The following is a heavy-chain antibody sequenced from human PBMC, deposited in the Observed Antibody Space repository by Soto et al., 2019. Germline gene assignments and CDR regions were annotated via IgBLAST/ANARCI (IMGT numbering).Heavy chain of an antibody. CDR1: GGSISSGGYY. D-gene: IGHD2-2*01. CDR3: ARVGRIVVVPAVPGWFDP. V-gene: IGHV4-31*03. Sequence: TLSLTCTVPGGSISSGGYYWSWIRQHPGKGLEWIGYIYYSGSTYYNPSLKSRVTISVDTSKNQFSLKLSSVTAADTAVYYCARVGRIVVVPAVPGWFDPWGQGTLVTVSS. J-gene: IGHJ5*02. CDR2: IYYSGST.